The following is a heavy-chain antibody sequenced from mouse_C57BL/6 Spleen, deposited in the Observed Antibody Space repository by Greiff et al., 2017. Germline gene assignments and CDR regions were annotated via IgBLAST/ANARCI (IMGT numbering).Heavy chain of an antibody. J-gene: IGHJ4*01. D-gene: IGHD1-1*01. CDR1: GYTFTSYW. Sequence: QVQLQQPGAELVMPGASVKLSCKASGYTFTSYWMHWVKQRPGQGLEWIGEIDPSDSYTNYNQKFKGKSTLTVDKSSSTAYMQLSSLTSEDSAVYYCARATTVAADYWGQGTSVTVSS. V-gene: IGHV1-69*01. CDR2: IDPSDSYT. CDR3: ARATTVAADY.